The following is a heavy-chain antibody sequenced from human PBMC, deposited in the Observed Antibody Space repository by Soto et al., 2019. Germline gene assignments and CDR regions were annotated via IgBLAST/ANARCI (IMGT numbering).Heavy chain of an antibody. J-gene: IGHJ5*02. D-gene: IGHD3-22*01. V-gene: IGHV3-33*01. CDR2: IQSDAGKE. Sequence: GGSVRLSCAASGFTFSSYGMHWVRQAPGKGLEWVAAIQSDAGKEYYVESVEGRFTVSRDQAKYMFYLQMTSLRAEDTAVYHCARDVDTSGHSSRLDPWGQGTLVTVSS. CDR3: ARDVDTSGHSSRLDP. CDR1: GFTFSSYG.